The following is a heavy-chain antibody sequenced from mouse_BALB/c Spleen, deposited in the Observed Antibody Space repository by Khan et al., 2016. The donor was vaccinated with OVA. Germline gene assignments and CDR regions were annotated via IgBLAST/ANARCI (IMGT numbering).Heavy chain of an antibody. CDR2: IWTGGGT. CDR1: GFSLTSYD. J-gene: IGHJ1*01. D-gene: IGHD1-1*01. V-gene: IGHV2-9-2*01. Sequence: VQLQESGPGLVAPSQSLSITCTVSGFSLTSYDISWIRQPPGKGLEWLGVIWTGGGTNYNSAFMSRLSISKDNSKRQVFLKMNSLQNDDTAMYYGVRRGDYYGSVYWYFDVWGAGTTVTVSS. CDR3: VRRGDYYGSVYWYFDV.